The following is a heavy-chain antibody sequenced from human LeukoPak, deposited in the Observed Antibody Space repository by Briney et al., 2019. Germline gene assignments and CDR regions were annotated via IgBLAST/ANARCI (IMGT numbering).Heavy chain of an antibody. CDR3: ARVGVRGVNGRAYFDY. J-gene: IGHJ4*02. CDR2: IYPGDSDT. D-gene: IGHD3-10*01. Sequence: GESLKISCKGSGYSFTNYWIAWVRQMPGKGLEWMGIIYPGDSDTTYNPSFQGQVTFSADKSTSTAYLRWSSLKASDTAIYYCARVGVRGVNGRAYFDYWGQGTLVTVSS. V-gene: IGHV5-51*01. CDR1: GYSFTNYW.